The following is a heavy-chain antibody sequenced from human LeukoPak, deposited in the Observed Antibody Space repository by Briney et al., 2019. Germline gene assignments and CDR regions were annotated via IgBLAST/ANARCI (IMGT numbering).Heavy chain of an antibody. V-gene: IGHV3-23*01. CDR2: ITNSGGST. D-gene: IGHD6-19*01. CDR3: ARLERYSSGWFDY. CDR1: GFTFSSYA. J-gene: IGHJ5*01. Sequence: GGSLRLSCAASGFTFSSYAMSWVRQAPGKGLEWVSAITNSGGSTHYADSVKGRFTISRDNAKNSLYLQMNSLRAEDTAVYYCARLERYSSGWFDYWGQGTLVTVSS.